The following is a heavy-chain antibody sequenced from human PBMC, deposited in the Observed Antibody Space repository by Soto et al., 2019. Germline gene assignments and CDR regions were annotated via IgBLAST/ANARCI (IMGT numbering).Heavy chain of an antibody. J-gene: IGHJ4*02. CDR2: ISYDGSNK. Sequence: QVQLVEPGGGVVQPGRSLRLSCAASGFTFSSYGMHWVRQAPGKGLEWVAVISYDGSNKYYADSVKGRFTISRDNSKNTLYLQMNSLRAEDTAVYYCAKAITMISYWGQGTLVTVSS. D-gene: IGHD3-22*01. CDR1: GFTFSSYG. CDR3: AKAITMISY. V-gene: IGHV3-30*18.